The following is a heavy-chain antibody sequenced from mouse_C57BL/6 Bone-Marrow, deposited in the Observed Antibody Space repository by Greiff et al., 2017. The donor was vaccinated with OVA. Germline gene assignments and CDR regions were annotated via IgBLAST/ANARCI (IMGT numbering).Heavy chain of an antibody. Sequence: VQLQQSGAELARPGASVKLSCKASGYTSTSYGISWVKQRTGQGLEWIGEIYPRSGNTYYNEKFKGKATLTADKSSSTAYMELRSLTSEDSAVYFCARNGNYVPLYAMDYWGQGTSVTVSS. CDR2: IYPRSGNT. J-gene: IGHJ4*01. D-gene: IGHD2-1*01. CDR1: GYTSTSYG. V-gene: IGHV1-81*01. CDR3: ARNGNYVPLYAMDY.